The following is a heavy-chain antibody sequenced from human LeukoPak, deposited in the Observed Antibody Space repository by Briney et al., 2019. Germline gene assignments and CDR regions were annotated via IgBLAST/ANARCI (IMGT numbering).Heavy chain of an antibody. CDR1: GYSISSGYY. CDR3: ARDVAEYDYVWGSRLPYYYMDV. D-gene: IGHD3-16*01. CDR2: IYHSGST. J-gene: IGHJ6*03. V-gene: IGHV4-38-2*02. Sequence: SETLSLTCTVSGYSISSGYYWGWIRQPPGKGLEWIGSIYHSGSTYYNPSLKSRVTISVDTSKNQFSLKLSSVTAAGTAVYYCARDVAEYDYVWGSRLPYYYMDVWGKGTTVTISS.